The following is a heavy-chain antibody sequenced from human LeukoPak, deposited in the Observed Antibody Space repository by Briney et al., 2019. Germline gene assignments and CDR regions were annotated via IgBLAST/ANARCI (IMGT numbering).Heavy chain of an antibody. V-gene: IGHV3-30*18. CDR1: GFTFSSYG. J-gene: IGHJ6*04. CDR3: AKVVVPAAMSYYYYGMDV. CDR2: ISYDGSNK. Sequence: LVESGGGVVQPGRPLRLSCAASGFTFSSYGMHWVRQAPGKGLEWVAVISYDGSNKYYADSVKGRFTISRDNSKNTLYLQMNSLRAEDTAVYYCAKVVVPAAMSYYYYGMDVWGKGTTVTVSS. D-gene: IGHD2-2*01.